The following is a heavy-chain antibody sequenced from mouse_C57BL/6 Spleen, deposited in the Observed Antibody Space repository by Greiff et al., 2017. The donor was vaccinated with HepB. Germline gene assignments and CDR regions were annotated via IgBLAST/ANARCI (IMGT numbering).Heavy chain of an antibody. V-gene: IGHV1-72*01. CDR3: ARGYDYDEGAWFAY. J-gene: IGHJ3*01. CDR1: GYTFTSYW. CDR2: IDPNSGGT. D-gene: IGHD2-4*01. Sequence: QVHVKQSGAELVKPGASVKLSCKASGYTFTSYWMHWVKQRPGRGLEWIGRIDPNSGGTKYNEKFKSKATLTVDKPSSTAYMQLSSLTSEDSAVYYCARGYDYDEGAWFAYWGQGTLVTVSA.